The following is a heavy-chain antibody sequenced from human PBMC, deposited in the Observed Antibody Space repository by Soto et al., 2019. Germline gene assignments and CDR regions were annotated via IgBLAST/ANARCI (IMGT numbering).Heavy chain of an antibody. D-gene: IGHD3-22*01. CDR2: IIPILGIA. CDR3: ARERAYYYDSSSANLFDP. Sequence: SVKVSCKASGGTFSSYTISWVRQAPGQGLEWMGRIIPILGIANYAQKFQGRVTITADKSTSTAYMELSSLRSEDTAVYYCARERAYYYDSSSANLFDPRGQGTLVTVSS. V-gene: IGHV1-69*04. J-gene: IGHJ5*02. CDR1: GGTFSSYT.